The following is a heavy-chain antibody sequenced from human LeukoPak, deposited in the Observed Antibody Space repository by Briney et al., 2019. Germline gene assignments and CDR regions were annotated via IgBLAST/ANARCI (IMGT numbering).Heavy chain of an antibody. CDR3: ARDWKFCSGGSCTGAFDI. Sequence: PGGSLRLSCAASGFTFSSYGIHWVRQAPGKGLEWVAVIWYDGSKKYYADSVKGRFTISRDNSKNTLYLEMNSLRAEDTAVYYCARDWKFCSGGSCTGAFDIWGQGTMVTVSS. CDR2: IWYDGSKK. J-gene: IGHJ3*02. D-gene: IGHD2-15*01. V-gene: IGHV3-33*08. CDR1: GFTFSSYG.